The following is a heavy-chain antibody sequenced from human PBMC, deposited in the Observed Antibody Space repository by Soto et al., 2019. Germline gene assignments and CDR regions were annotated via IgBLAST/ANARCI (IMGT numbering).Heavy chain of an antibody. Sequence: QVQLMESGGGVVQPGGSVRLSYETSGFTFTGYSMHWFRQAPGKGLEWVAVTSSDGGTKFYADSVKGRFTVSRDASENILYLQMNSLRVDDTALYYCTRETVAGITGLDYWGPGTLVTVSS. V-gene: IGHV3-30-3*01. CDR1: GFTFTGYS. CDR2: TSSDGGTK. J-gene: IGHJ4*02. CDR3: TRETVAGITGLDY. D-gene: IGHD1-20*01.